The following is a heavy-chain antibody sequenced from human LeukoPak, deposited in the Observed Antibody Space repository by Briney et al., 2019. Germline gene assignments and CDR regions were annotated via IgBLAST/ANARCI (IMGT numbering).Heavy chain of an antibody. D-gene: IGHD3-10*01. V-gene: IGHV4-38-2*01. CDR1: GYSIYSNFY. CDR2: IYHSGSS. Sequence: SETLSLTCAVSGYSIYSNFYWGWIRQPPGKGLGWIGSIYHSGSSYYNPSLKSRVTISMDTSNNQFSLKLTAVTAADTAIYYCARHDSSGSSGTYYSVDYWGRGTLVTVSS. J-gene: IGHJ4*02. CDR3: ARHDSSGSSGTYYSVDY.